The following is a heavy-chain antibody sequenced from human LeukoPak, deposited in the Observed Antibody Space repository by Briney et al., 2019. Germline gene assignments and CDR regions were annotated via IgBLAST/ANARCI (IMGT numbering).Heavy chain of an antibody. J-gene: IGHJ4*02. D-gene: IGHD6-25*01. CDR2: ISGSGGST. Sequence: GGSLRLSCAASGFTSSSYAMSWVRQAPGKGLEWVSAISGSGGSTYYADSVKGRFTISRDNSKNTLYLQMNSLRAEDTAVYYCAKAPSGGLDHFDYWGQGTLVTVSS. CDR1: GFTSSSYA. V-gene: IGHV3-23*01. CDR3: AKAPSGGLDHFDY.